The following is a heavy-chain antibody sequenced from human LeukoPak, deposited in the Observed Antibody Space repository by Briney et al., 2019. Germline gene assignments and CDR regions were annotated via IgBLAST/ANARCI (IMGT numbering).Heavy chain of an antibody. CDR2: IYSGGST. CDR1: GFTVSSNY. D-gene: IGHD3-22*01. J-gene: IGHJ3*02. Sequence: LTGRSLRLSCAASGFTVSSNYMSWVRQAPGKGLEWVSVIYSGGSTFYADSVKGRFTISRDNSKNTLYLQLSSLRAEDTAVYYCARDSTMKAFDIWGRGTMVTVSS. CDR3: ARDSTMKAFDI. V-gene: IGHV3-53*01.